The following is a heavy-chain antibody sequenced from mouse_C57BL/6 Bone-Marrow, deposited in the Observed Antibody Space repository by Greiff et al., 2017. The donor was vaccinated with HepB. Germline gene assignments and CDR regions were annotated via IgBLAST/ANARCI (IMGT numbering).Heavy chain of an antibody. Sequence: EVQLQQSGPELVKPGASVKISCKASGYSFTGYFMNWVMQSHGKSLEWIGRINPYNGDTFYNQKFKGKATLTVDKSSSTAHMELRSLTSEDSAVYYCAREDYYGSSPCWYFDVWGTGTTVTVSS. V-gene: IGHV1-20*01. D-gene: IGHD1-1*01. CDR2: INPYNGDT. J-gene: IGHJ1*03. CDR3: AREDYYGSSPCWYFDV. CDR1: GYSFTGYF.